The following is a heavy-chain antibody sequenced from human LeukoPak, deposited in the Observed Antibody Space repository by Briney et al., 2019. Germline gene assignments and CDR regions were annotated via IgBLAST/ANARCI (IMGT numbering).Heavy chain of an antibody. CDR3: AKGGQRYDFWRFDY. CDR2: ISGSGGST. V-gene: IGHV3-23*01. J-gene: IGHJ4*02. D-gene: IGHD3-3*01. CDR1: GFTFSTYA. Sequence: GGSLRLSCVASGFTFSTYAMSWVRQAPGKGLEWVSSISGSGGSTYYAEFVKGRSTIPRDNSKNTLYLQMNSLRAEDTAVYYCAKGGQRYDFWRFDYWGQGTLVTVSS.